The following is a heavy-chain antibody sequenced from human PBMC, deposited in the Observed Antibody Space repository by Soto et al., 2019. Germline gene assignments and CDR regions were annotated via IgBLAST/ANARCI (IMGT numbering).Heavy chain of an antibody. V-gene: IGHV3-30-3*01. D-gene: IGHD5-12*01. J-gene: IGHJ3*02. CDR3: AREGYGINAFDI. CDR1: GFTFSSYA. CDR2: ISYDGSNK. Sequence: GGSLRLSCAASGFTFSSYAMHWVRQAPGMGLEWVAVISYDGSNKYYADSVKGRFTISRDNSKNTLYLQMNSLRAEDTAVYYCAREGYGINAFDIWGQGTMVTVSS.